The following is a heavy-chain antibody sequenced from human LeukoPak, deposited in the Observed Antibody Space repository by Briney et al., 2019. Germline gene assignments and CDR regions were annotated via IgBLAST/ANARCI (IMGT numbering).Heavy chain of an antibody. J-gene: IGHJ4*02. CDR1: GGSITSSFY. D-gene: IGHD3-22*01. CDR2: IYNSGGT. CDR3: ARVRYSDSSVLTRKRSYYFDY. V-gene: IGHV4-59*12. Sequence: SETLSLTCTVSGGSITSSFYWSWIRQSPGKELEWIGYIYNSGGTKYNPSLKSRLTISVDTFKNQFSLKLSSVTAPDTAVYYCARVRYSDSSVLTRKRSYYFDYWGQGTLVTVSS.